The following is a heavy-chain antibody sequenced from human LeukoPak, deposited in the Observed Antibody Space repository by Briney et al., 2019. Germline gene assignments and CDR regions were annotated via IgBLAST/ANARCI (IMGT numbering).Heavy chain of an antibody. CDR3: ARADIVVVDTTNWFDP. D-gene: IGHD3-22*01. Sequence: SETLSLTCTVSGYSISSGYYWAWIRQPPGKGLEWIGSIYHSGSTYYNPSLKSRVTISVDTSKNQFSLKLSSVIAADTAVYYCARADIVVVDTTNWFDPWGQGTLVTVSS. CDR2: IYHSGST. J-gene: IGHJ5*02. V-gene: IGHV4-38-2*02. CDR1: GYSISSGYY.